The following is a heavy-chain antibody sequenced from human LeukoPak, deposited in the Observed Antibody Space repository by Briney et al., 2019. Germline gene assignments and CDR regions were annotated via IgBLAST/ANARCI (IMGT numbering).Heavy chain of an antibody. CDR1: GGSFSGYY. CDR2: INHSGST. Sequence: SETLSLTCAVYGGSFSGYYWSWIRQPPGKGLEWIGEINHSGSTNYNPSLKSRVTISVDTSKNQFSLKLSSVTAADAAVYYCASPYYDSSGYYPEIPFDIWGQGTMVTVSS. V-gene: IGHV4-34*01. D-gene: IGHD3-22*01. CDR3: ASPYYDSSGYYPEIPFDI. J-gene: IGHJ3*02.